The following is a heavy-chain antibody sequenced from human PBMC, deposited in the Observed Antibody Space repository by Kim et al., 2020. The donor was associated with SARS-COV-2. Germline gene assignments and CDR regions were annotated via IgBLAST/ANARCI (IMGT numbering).Heavy chain of an antibody. D-gene: IGHD5-18*01. CDR2: IIPIFGTA. Sequence: SVKVSCKASGGTFSSYAISWVRQAPGQGLEWMGGIIPIFGTANYAQKFQGRVTITADESTSTAYMELSSLRSEDTAVYYCARDPDTAMANFDYWGQGTLVTVSS. V-gene: IGHV1-69*13. CDR3: ARDPDTAMANFDY. J-gene: IGHJ4*02. CDR1: GGTFSSYA.